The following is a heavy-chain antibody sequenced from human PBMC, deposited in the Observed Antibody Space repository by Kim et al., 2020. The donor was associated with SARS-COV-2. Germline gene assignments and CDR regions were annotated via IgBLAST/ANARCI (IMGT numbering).Heavy chain of an antibody. D-gene: IGHD3-16*01. Sequence: SETLSLTCTVSSGSISSSSYYWAWIRQAPGMGLEWIGSIYSGGSTYYNLSLKSRITISVDTSQNQFFLRLASVTAADTAVYYCARPNGNNYVSFFDYWGQGTLVTVSS. CDR2: IYSGGST. CDR3: ARPNGNNYVSFFDY. CDR1: SGSISSSSYY. V-gene: IGHV4-39*01. J-gene: IGHJ4*02.